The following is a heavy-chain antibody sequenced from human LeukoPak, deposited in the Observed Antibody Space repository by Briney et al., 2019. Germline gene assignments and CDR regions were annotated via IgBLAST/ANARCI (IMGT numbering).Heavy chain of an antibody. D-gene: IGHD5-18*01. CDR2: IIPSGHTT. CDR1: GFTFSSHG. V-gene: IGHV3-23*01. Sequence: GGSLRLSCAASGFTFSSHGMNWVRQAPGKGLEWVTRIIPSGHTTYYAVSVWGRFTISRDNSRNTLYLQMNSLKTEDTAVYYGTRHADLVDTAMGGMTDWGQGTLVTVSS. J-gene: IGHJ4*02. CDR3: TRHADLVDTAMGGMTD.